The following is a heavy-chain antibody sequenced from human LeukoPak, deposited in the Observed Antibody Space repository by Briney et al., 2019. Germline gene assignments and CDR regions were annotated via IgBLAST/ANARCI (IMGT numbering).Heavy chain of an antibody. CDR3: AKGDYYDSSGYLDY. CDR1: GFTLRSYA. V-gene: IGHV3-30*18. Sequence: PGGSLRLSCAASGFTLRSYAMGWVRQAPGKGLEWVAVISYDGSNKYYADSVKGRFTISRDNSKNTLYLQMNSLRAEDTAVYYCAKGDYYDSSGYLDYWGQGTLVTVSS. D-gene: IGHD3-22*01. J-gene: IGHJ4*02. CDR2: ISYDGSNK.